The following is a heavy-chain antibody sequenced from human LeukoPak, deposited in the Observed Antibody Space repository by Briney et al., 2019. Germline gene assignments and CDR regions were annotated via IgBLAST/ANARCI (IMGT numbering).Heavy chain of an antibody. J-gene: IGHJ4*02. Sequence: GGSLRLSCAASGFTFSSYDMHWVRQATGKGLEWVSAIGTAGDTYYPGSVKGRFTISRENAKNSLYLQMNSLRAGDTAVYYCARGEPGAIIVGATAFDYWGQGTLVTVSS. CDR1: GFTFSSYD. V-gene: IGHV3-13*01. CDR2: IGTAGDT. CDR3: ARGEPGAIIVGATAFDY. D-gene: IGHD1-26*01.